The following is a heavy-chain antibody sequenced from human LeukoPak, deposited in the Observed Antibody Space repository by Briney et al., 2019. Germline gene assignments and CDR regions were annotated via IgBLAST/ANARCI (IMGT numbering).Heavy chain of an antibody. D-gene: IGHD4-11*01. V-gene: IGHV3-30*02. CDR2: IRYDGSNK. J-gene: IGHJ4*02. CDR3: AKDSVRTTVTTPLDY. CDR1: GFTFSSYG. Sequence: GGSLRLSCAASGFTFSSYGMHWVRQAPGKGLEWVAFIRYDGSNKYYADSVKGRFTTSRDYSKNTLYLQMNSLRAEDTAVYYCAKDSVRTTVTTPLDYWGQGTLVTVSS.